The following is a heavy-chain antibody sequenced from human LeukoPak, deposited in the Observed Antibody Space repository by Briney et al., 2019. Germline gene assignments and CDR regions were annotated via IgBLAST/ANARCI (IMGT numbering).Heavy chain of an antibody. CDR3: ARDRGVGATLGDFDY. D-gene: IGHD1-26*01. CDR2: INPSGGST. Sequence: ASVKVSCKASGYTFTSYYMHWVRQAPGQGREWMGIINPSGGSTSYAQKFKGRVTITMDTSTSTVYMELSSLRSEDTAVYYCARDRGVGATLGDFDYWGQGTLVTVSS. J-gene: IGHJ4*02. V-gene: IGHV1-46*01. CDR1: GYTFTSYY.